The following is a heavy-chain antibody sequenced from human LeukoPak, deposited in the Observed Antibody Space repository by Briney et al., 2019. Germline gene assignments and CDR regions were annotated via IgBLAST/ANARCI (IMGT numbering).Heavy chain of an antibody. D-gene: IGHD3-22*01. J-gene: IGHJ4*02. Sequence: PGGSLRLSCAASGFTFDDYAMHWVRQAPGKGLEWVSGISWNSGSIGYADSVKGRFTISRDNAKNSLYLQMNSLRAEDTALYYCAKDMYYYDSSGSDFWGQGALVTVSS. CDR3: AKDMYYYDSSGSDF. CDR2: ISWNSGSI. CDR1: GFTFDDYA. V-gene: IGHV3-9*01.